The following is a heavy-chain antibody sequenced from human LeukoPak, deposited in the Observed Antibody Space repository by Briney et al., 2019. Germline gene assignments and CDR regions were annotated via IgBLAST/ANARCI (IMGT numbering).Heavy chain of an antibody. CDR3: ARERWAAPYSSSWYGGWFDP. J-gene: IGHJ5*02. V-gene: IGHV7-4-1*02. Sequence: ASVKVSCKASGYTFTSYAMNWVRQAPGQGLGWMGWINTNTGNPTYAQGFTGRFVFSLDTSVSTAYLQISSLKAEDTAVYYCARERWAAPYSSSWYGGWFDPWGQGTLVTVSS. CDR1: GYTFTSYA. D-gene: IGHD6-13*01. CDR2: INTNTGNP.